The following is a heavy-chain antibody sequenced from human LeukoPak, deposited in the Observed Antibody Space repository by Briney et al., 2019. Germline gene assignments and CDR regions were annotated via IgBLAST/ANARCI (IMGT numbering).Heavy chain of an antibody. CDR1: GFTFCDHA. Sequence: HAGGSLRLSCTTSGFTFCDHAMSWVRQAPGKGLEWVGFIRSKGYGGTTEYAASVKGRFAISRDDSKSIAYLQMNSLKTEDTAVYYCTRGPTQQWVYYGMDVWGQGTTVIVSS. V-gene: IGHV3-49*04. D-gene: IGHD5-18*01. J-gene: IGHJ6*02. CDR2: IRSKGYGGTT. CDR3: TRGPTQQWVYYGMDV.